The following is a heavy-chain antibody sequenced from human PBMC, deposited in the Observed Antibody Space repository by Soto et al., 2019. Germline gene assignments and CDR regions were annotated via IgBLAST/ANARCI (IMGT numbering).Heavy chain of an antibody. J-gene: IGHJ4*02. CDR1: GFTFSSYG. CDR2: ISYDGSNK. D-gene: IGHD3-3*01. CDR3: ASPAAAGQYDFWSGYYKGPFDY. Sequence: PGGSLRLSCAASGFTFSSYGMHWVRQAPGKGLEWVAVISYDGSNKYYADSVKGRFTISRDNSKNTLYLQMNSLRAEDTAVYYCASPAAAGQYDFWSGYYKGPFDYWGQGTLVTVSS. V-gene: IGHV3-30*03.